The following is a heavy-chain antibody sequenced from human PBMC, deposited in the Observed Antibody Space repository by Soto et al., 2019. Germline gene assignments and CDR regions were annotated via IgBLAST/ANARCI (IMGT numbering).Heavy chain of an antibody. V-gene: IGHV3-23*01. CDR2: VSGSGDNT. CDR1: GFTFSTYA. Sequence: EVQLLESGGGLVQPGGSLRLSCAASGFTFSTYAMSWVRQAPGKGLEWVSAVSGSGDNTYYADSVKGHFTISRDNSKSTLFLQMKFLRAEDTAVYYCATYDFWSGYFDYWGQGDLVTVAA. J-gene: IGHJ4*02. D-gene: IGHD3-3*01. CDR3: ATYDFWSGYFDY.